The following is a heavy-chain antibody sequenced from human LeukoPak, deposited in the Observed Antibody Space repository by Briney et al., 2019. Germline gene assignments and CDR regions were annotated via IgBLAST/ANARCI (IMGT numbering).Heavy chain of an antibody. CDR3: AKDFQATPIN. CDR2: INPNTGGT. CDR1: GYTFTGYY. D-gene: IGHD5-12*01. V-gene: IGHV1-2*02. J-gene: IGHJ4*02. Sequence: ASVKVSCKASGYTFTGYYMYWVRQARGQGLEWMGRINPNTGGTNYAQKFQGRVTMTRDTSISTAYMELSRLTPDDTAVYYCAKDFQATPINWGQGTLVTVSS.